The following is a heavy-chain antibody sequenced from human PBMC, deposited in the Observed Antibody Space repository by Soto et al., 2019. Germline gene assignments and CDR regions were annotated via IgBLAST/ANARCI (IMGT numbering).Heavy chain of an antibody. CDR2: IYSGGST. V-gene: IGHV3-66*01. CDR1: GFTVSSNY. J-gene: IGHJ1*01. CDR3: ARDRIAVAGNPEYFQH. D-gene: IGHD6-19*01. Sequence: PGGSLRLSCAASGFTVSSNYMSWVRQAPGKGLEWVSVIYSGGSTYYADSVKGRFTISRDNSKNTLYIQMNSLRAEDTALYYCARDRIAVAGNPEYFQHWGQGTLVTVSS.